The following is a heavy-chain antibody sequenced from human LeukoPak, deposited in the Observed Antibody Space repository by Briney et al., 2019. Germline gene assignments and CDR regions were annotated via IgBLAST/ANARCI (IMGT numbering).Heavy chain of an antibody. D-gene: IGHD3-3*01. Sequence: PGGSLRLSCAASGFTVSSNYMSWVRQAPGKGLEWVSVIYSGGSTYYADSVKGRFTISRDNSKNTLYLQMNSLRAEDTAVYYCARALDFWSGYGWLGVFDIWGQGTMVTVSS. CDR3: ARALDFWSGYGWLGVFDI. V-gene: IGHV3-53*01. J-gene: IGHJ3*02. CDR2: IYSGGST. CDR1: GFTVSSNY.